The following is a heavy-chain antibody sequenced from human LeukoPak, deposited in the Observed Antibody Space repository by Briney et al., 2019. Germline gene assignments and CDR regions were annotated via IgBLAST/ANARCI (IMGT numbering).Heavy chain of an antibody. D-gene: IGHD1-26*01. Sequence: SQTLSVTCTVSGGSIISGDYYWSWIRQPPGKGLEWIGYIYYSGSTYYNPSLKSRVTISVDTSKNQFSLKLSSVTAADTAVYYCARGEGYYYGMDVWGQGTTVTVSS. CDR1: GGSIISGDYY. CDR2: IYYSGST. V-gene: IGHV4-30-4*01. CDR3: ARGEGYYYGMDV. J-gene: IGHJ6*02.